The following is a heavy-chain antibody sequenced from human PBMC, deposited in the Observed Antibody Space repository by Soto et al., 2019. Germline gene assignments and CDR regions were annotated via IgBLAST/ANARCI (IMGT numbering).Heavy chain of an antibody. V-gene: IGHV4-31*03. D-gene: IGHD3-10*01. J-gene: IGHJ4*02. CDR3: ARASTHGSGSSDY. CDR1: GGSINSGGYY. CDR2: IYYTGST. Sequence: QVQLQESGPGLVKPSQTLSLTCTVSGGSINSGGYYWSWIRQHPDKGLEWLGYIYYTGSTYYNPSLKSRITMSVDTSKNHFSLKLNSVTAADTAVYYCARASTHGSGSSDYWGQGTLFTVSS.